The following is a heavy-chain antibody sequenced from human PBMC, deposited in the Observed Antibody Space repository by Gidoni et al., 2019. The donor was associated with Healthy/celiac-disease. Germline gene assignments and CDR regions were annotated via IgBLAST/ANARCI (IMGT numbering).Heavy chain of an antibody. CDR2: INHSGST. J-gene: IGHJ4*02. Sequence: QVQLQQWGAGLLKPSETLSLTCAVYGWSFSGYYWSWIRQPPGKGLEWIGEINHSGSTNYNPALKRRVTISVETSKNQFSLKLSSVTAADTAVYYCGRGRGVYSGYDLSGAAYDYWGQGTLVTVSS. V-gene: IGHV4-34*01. D-gene: IGHD5-12*01. CDR3: GRGRGVYSGYDLSGAAYDY. CDR1: GWSFSGYY.